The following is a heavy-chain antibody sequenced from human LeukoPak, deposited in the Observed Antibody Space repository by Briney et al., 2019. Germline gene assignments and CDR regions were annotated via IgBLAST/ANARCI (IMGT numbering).Heavy chain of an antibody. CDR3: VKERMLWFGELSAFDV. CDR2: IGGTGLSI. CDR1: GFIFSNYG. D-gene: IGHD3-10*01. J-gene: IGHJ3*01. V-gene: IGHV3-23*01. Sequence: GGSLRPSCAGSGFIFSNYGMNWVRQAPGEGLEWIAGIGGTGLSIDYTASVKGRFTISRDNSRNTLYPQMNSLRSEDTAIYYCVKERMLWFGELSAFDVWGQGTVVTVSS.